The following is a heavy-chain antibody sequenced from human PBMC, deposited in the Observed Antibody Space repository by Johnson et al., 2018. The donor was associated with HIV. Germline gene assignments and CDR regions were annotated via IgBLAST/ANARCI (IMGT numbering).Heavy chain of an antibody. D-gene: IGHD3-22*01. CDR3: ARDRPYYYDSSGLAPHDAFDI. V-gene: IGHV3-30*04. Sequence: QVQVVESGGGVVQPGRSLRLSCAASKFTFNSYTLHWVRQAPGKGLEWVAVISYDGSNTYYADSVKGRFTISRDNSKNTLYLQMNSLRAEDTAVYYCARDRPYYYDSSGLAPHDAFDIWGQGTMITVSS. J-gene: IGHJ3*02. CDR2: ISYDGSNT. CDR1: KFTFNSYT.